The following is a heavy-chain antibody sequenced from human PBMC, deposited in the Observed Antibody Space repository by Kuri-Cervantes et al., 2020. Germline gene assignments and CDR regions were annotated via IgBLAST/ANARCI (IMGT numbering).Heavy chain of an antibody. D-gene: IGHD6-6*01. V-gene: IGHV3-7*01. CDR1: GFTFSSYW. CDR3: AREEFSSSGYFDY. CDR2: IKQDGSEK. Sequence: LKISCAASGFTFSSYWMSWVRQAPGKGLEWVANIKQDGSEKYYVDSVKGRFTISRDNAKNSLYLQMNSLRAEDTAVYYCAREEFSSSGYFDYWGQGTLVTVSS. J-gene: IGHJ4*02.